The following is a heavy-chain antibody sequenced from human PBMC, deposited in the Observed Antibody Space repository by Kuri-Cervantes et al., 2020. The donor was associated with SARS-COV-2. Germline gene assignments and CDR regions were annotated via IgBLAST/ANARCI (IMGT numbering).Heavy chain of an antibody. CDR1: GYTFTGSY. Sequence: ASVKVSCKASGYTFTGSYMHWVRQAPGQGLEWMGWINPYNGGTNYAQKFQGRVTMTRDTSISTAYMELSRLRSDDTAVYYCARPLRWLQRFDYWGQGTLVTVSS. CDR3: ARPLRWLQRFDY. J-gene: IGHJ4*02. D-gene: IGHD5-12*01. V-gene: IGHV1-2*02. CDR2: INPYNGGT.